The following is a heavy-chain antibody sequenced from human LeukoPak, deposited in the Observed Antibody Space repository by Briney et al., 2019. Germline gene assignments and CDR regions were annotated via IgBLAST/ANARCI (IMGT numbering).Heavy chain of an antibody. V-gene: IGHV1-8*01. Sequence: GASVKVSCKASGYTFTSYDINWVRQATGQGLGGMGWMNPNSGNTGYAQKFQGRVTMTRNTSISTAYMELSSLRSEDTAVYYCARASGWPNNWFDPWGEGTLVTVSS. D-gene: IGHD6-19*01. CDR1: GYTFTSYD. CDR3: ARASGWPNNWFDP. CDR2: MNPNSGNT. J-gene: IGHJ5*02.